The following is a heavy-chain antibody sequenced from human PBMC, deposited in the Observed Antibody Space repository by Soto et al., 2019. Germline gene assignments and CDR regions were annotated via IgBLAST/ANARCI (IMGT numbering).Heavy chain of an antibody. J-gene: IGHJ6*03. CDR1: GFTVSSNY. V-gene: IGHV3-66*01. CDR2: IYSGGST. CDR3: ARVVSGYDTLGYYYYYMDV. D-gene: IGHD5-12*01. Sequence: GSLRLSCAASGFTVSSNYMSWVRQAPGKGLEWVSVIYSGGSTYYADSVKGRFTISRDNSKNTLYLQMNSLRAEDTAVYYCARVVSGYDTLGYYYYYMDVWGKGTTVTVSS.